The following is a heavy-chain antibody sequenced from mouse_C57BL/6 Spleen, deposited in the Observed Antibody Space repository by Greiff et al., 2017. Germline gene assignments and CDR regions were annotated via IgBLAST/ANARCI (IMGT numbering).Heavy chain of an antibody. J-gene: IGHJ3*01. CDR3: AKGDGSEWCAY. CDR1: GYTFTSYW. D-gene: IGHD1-1*01. Sequence: QVQLQQSGTELVKPGASVKLSCKASGYTFTSYWMHWVKQRPGQGLEWIGNINPSNGSTNYNEKFKSKATLTVDKSSSTAYMQLSSLRSEDSAVYYCAKGDGSEWCAYWGQGTLVTVSA. CDR2: INPSNGST. V-gene: IGHV1-53*01.